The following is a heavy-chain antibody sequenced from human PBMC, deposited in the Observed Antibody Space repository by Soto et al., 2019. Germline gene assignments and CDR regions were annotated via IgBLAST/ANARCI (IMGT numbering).Heavy chain of an antibody. J-gene: IGHJ5*02. CDR2: ISYDGSNK. V-gene: IGHV3-30*18. CDR1: GFTFSSYC. CDR3: AKDKGCSGGSCYRNWFDP. D-gene: IGHD2-15*01. Sequence: PGGSLRLSCAASGFTFSSYCMHWVRQAPGKGLEWVAVISYDGSNKYYADSVKGRFTISRDNSKNTLYLQMNSLRAEDTAVYYCAKDKGCSGGSCYRNWFDPWGQGTLVTVSS.